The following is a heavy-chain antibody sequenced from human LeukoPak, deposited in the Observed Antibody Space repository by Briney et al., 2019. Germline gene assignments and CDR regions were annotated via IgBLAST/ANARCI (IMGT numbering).Heavy chain of an antibody. CDR3: ARSPYGSGTKYYFDY. Sequence: SETLFLTCTVSGGSISSYYWSWIRQPPGKGLEWIGYIYYSGSTNYNPSLKSRVTISVDTSKNQFSLKLSSVTAADTAVYYCARSPYGSGTKYYFDYWGQGTLVTVSS. V-gene: IGHV4-59*01. D-gene: IGHD3-10*01. CDR2: IYYSGST. CDR1: GGSISSYY. J-gene: IGHJ4*02.